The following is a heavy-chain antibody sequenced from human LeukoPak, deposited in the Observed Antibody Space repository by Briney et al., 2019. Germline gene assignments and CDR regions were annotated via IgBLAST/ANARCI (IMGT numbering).Heavy chain of an antibody. CDR1: GITFSDYY. CDR3: ARDLEPSLRHQEGGFDP. V-gene: IGHV3-11*01. Sequence: PGGSLRLSCAASGITFSDYYMSWIRQAPGKGLEWASYISSSGSTIYYADSVKGRFTISRDNAKNSLYLQMNSLRAEDTAVYYCARDLEPSLRHQEGGFDPWGQGTLVTVSS. CDR2: ISSSGSTI. J-gene: IGHJ5*02. D-gene: IGHD1-1*01.